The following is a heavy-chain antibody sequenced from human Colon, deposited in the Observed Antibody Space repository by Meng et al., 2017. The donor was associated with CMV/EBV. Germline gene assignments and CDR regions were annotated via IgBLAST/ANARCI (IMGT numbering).Heavy chain of an antibody. CDR3: ARGENLTGDDS. D-gene: IGHD1-20*01. V-gene: IGHV1-69*04. J-gene: IGHJ5*01. CDR1: GWTFSTYH. Sequence: SVKVSCKASGWTFSTYHINWVRQAPGQGLEWMGRIIPTLDMSDYAPRFQGRLTLTADKVTTTAYMELSGLRSDDTAIYYCARGENLTGDDSWGQGTVVTVSS. CDR2: IIPTLDMS.